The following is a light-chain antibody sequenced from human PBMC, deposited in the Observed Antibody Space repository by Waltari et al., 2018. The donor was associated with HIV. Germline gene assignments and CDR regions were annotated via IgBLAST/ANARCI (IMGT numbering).Light chain of an antibody. Sequence: DISLTQSPACLFASVRAKLPITCQACQGISSYLAWYQQKSGKAPKLLIYAASTLQSGVPSRFSGSGSGTEFTLTISSLQPEDFATYYCQQLNRYAITFGQGTRLEIK. CDR3: QQLNRYAIT. V-gene: IGKV1-9*01. J-gene: IGKJ5*01. CDR1: QGISSY. CDR2: AAS.